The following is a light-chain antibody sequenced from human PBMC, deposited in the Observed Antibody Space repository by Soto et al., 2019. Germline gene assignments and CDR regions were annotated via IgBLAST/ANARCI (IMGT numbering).Light chain of an antibody. CDR2: DAS. CDR1: QSVSSY. J-gene: IGKJ1*01. V-gene: IGKV3-11*01. Sequence: EIVMTQSPATLSLSPGERATLSCRASQSVSSYLAWYQQKPGQAPRLLIYDASNRATGIAARFSGSGSGTDFTLTISNLEPEDFAVYYCQQRSNWPPTFGQGTKVDIK. CDR3: QQRSNWPPT.